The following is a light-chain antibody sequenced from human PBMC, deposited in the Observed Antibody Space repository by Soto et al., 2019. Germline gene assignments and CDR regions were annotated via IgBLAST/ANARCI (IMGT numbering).Light chain of an antibody. J-gene: IGKJ5*01. CDR2: DAS. CDR3: QQYVSSPPT. Sequence: EIVLTQSPATLSLSPGERATLSCRASQSISSSYLAWYQQKPGQAPRLLIYDASSRATGIPDRFSGSGSGTDFTLTISRLEPEDFAVYYCQQYVSSPPTFGQGTRLEIK. CDR1: QSISSSY. V-gene: IGKV3-20*01.